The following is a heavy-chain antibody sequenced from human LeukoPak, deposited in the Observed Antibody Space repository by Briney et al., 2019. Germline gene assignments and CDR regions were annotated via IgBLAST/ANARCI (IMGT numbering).Heavy chain of an antibody. V-gene: IGHV4-59*12. D-gene: IGHD3-10*01. CDR2: SNYRGST. CDR1: GGSISSYY. J-gene: IGHJ6*03. CDR3: ARGIRGVNIGYYYYYMDV. Sequence: SETLSLTCTVSGGSISSYYWSWIRQPPGKGLEWIGSSNYRGSTYYNPSLESRLTISLDTSKNQFSLKLSSVTAADTAVYYCARGIRGVNIGYYYYYMDVWGKGTTVTVSS.